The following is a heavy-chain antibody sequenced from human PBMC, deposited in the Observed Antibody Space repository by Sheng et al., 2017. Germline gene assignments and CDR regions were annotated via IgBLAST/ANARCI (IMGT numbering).Heavy chain of an antibody. V-gene: IGHV1-2*02. CDR3: ATTTGTNQLYYYYGMDV. D-gene: IGHD1-1*01. CDR2: INPNSDGT. Sequence: QVQLVQSGAEVKKPGASMRVSCKASGYTFTDYYIHWVRQAPGQGLEWMGWINPNSDGTHFAQNFQGRVTMTRDTSINTAYMELSRLRAGDTAVYYCATTTGTNQLYYYYGMDVWGQGTRVTVSS. CDR1: GYTFTDYY. J-gene: IGHJ6*02.